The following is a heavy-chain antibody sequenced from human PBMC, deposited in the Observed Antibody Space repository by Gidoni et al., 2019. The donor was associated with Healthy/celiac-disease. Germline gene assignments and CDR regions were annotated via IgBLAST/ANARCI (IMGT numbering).Heavy chain of an antibody. CDR2: IWYDGSNK. CDR3: ARAGAAVSGAFDI. J-gene: IGHJ3*02. CDR1: GFTFSSYG. V-gene: IGHV3-33*01. Sequence: QVQLVESGGGVVQPGRSLRLSCAASGFTFSSYGMHWVRQAPGKGLGWVAVIWYDGSNKYYADSVKGRFTISRDNSKNTLYLQMNSLRAEDTAVYYCARAGAAVSGAFDIWGQGTMVTVSS. D-gene: IGHD1-26*01.